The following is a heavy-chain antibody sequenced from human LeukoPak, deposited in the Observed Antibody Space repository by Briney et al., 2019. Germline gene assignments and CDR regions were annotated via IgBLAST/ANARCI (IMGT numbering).Heavy chain of an antibody. CDR3: AKDLELGNYYCGMDV. V-gene: IGHV3-30*18. CDR2: ISYDGSKK. J-gene: IGHJ6*02. D-gene: IGHD1-7*01. Sequence: GGSLRLSCAASGFTFSSYGMHWVRQAPGKGLEWVAVISYDGSKKYYADSVKGRFTISRDNSKNTLYLQMNSLRAEDTAVYYCAKDLELGNYYCGMDVWGQGTTVTVSS. CDR1: GFTFSSYG.